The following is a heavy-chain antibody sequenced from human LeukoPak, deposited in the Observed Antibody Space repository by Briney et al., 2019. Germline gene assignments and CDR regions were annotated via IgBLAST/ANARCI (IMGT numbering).Heavy chain of an antibody. CDR3: ARGGYSYGGESMDAFDI. CDR1: GGSLSSNNW. CDR2: IYHSGSP. J-gene: IGHJ3*02. D-gene: IGHD5-18*01. V-gene: IGHV4-4*02. Sequence: SGTLSLTCAVSGGSLSSNNWWGWVRQPPGKGLEWIGEIYHSGSPNYNPSLKSRVTISVDKSRNHFSLKLSSVTAADTAVYYCARGGYSYGGESMDAFDIWGQGTMVTVSS.